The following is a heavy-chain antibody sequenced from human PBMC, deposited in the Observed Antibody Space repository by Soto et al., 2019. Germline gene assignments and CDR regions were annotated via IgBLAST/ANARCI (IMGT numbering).Heavy chain of an antibody. CDR1: GGTFSSYT. V-gene: IGHV1-69*02. J-gene: IGHJ6*03. CDR2: IIPILGIA. Sequence: QVQLVQSGAEVKKPGSSVKVSCKASGGTFSSYTISWVRQAPGQGLEWMGRIIPILGIANYAQKFQGRVTITADKSTSTAYMELSSLRSEDTAVYYCAVTGTTVCDYYYYMDVWGKGTTVTVSS. CDR3: AVTGTTVCDYYYYMDV. D-gene: IGHD1-7*01.